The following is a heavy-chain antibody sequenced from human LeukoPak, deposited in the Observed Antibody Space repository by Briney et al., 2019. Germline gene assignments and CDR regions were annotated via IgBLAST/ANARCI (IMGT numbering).Heavy chain of an antibody. V-gene: IGHV3-53*01. J-gene: IGHJ4*02. CDR1: GFTVSSNY. D-gene: IGHD3-22*01. CDR3: ARRRSKAYEN. Sequence: PGGSLRLSCAASGFTVSSNYMNWVRQAPGKGLEWVSLIFSGGTTHHADSVKGRFTISRDNSKNTVYLQMNSLRVDDTAVYYCARRRSKAYENWGQGTLVTASS. CDR2: IFSGGTT.